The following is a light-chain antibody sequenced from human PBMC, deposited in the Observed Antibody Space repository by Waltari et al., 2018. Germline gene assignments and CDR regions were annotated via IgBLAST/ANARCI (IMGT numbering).Light chain of an antibody. V-gene: IGKV4-1*01. J-gene: IGKJ1*01. CDR1: QSVLYRSNNKNY. CDR2: WAS. Sequence: DIVMTQSPDPLAVSLGERATINCKSSQSVLYRSNNKNYLAWYQQKPGQPPKLLIYWASTRESGVPDRFSGSGSGTDFTLTISSLQAEDVAVYYCQQYYTTRTFGQGTKVEIK. CDR3: QQYYTTRT.